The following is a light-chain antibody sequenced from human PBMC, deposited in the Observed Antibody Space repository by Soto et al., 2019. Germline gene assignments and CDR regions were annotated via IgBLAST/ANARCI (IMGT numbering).Light chain of an antibody. CDR2: AAS. V-gene: IGKV1-39*01. J-gene: IGKJ1*01. CDR3: QQYGTYLWT. Sequence: DIQMTQSPSSLSASVGDRVTITCRASQIISTYLNWYQQKPGKAPKVLIYAASSLQSGVPSRFSGSGSGTEFTLTISSLQPDDFATYYCQQYGTYLWTFGQGTKVDIK. CDR1: QIISTY.